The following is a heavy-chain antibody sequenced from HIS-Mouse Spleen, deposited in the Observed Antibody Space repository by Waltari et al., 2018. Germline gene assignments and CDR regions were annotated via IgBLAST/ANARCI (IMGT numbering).Heavy chain of an antibody. CDR2: IYYSGST. J-gene: IGHJ4*02. CDR1: GGSISSYY. D-gene: IGHD1-1*01. V-gene: IGHV4-59*01. CDR3: ARVGILGERGYYFDY. Sequence: QVQLQESGPGLVKPSETLSLTCTVPGGSISSYYWSWIRQPPGKGLEWIGYIYYSGSTNYNPSLKSRVTISVDTSKNQFSLKLSSVTAADTAVYYCARVGILGERGYYFDYWGQGTLVTVSS.